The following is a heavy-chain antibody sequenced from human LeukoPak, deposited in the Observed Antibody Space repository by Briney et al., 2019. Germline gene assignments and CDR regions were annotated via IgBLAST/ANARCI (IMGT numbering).Heavy chain of an antibody. CDR1: GFTFRSYG. Sequence: GGSLRLSCAAYGFTFRSYGMQWVPQAPGKGLERVDNIKQEGTEKYYVDSVKDRFTISGDNAKNSLYLQMNSLRAEDTAVYYCARDAAVQQLGYYYYYMDVWGKGTTVTVSS. CDR3: ARDAAVQQLGYYYYYMDV. V-gene: IGHV3-7*01. CDR2: IKQEGTEK. J-gene: IGHJ6*03. D-gene: IGHD6-13*01.